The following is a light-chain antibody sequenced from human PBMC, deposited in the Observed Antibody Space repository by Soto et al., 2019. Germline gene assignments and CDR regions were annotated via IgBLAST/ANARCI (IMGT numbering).Light chain of an antibody. J-gene: IGKJ1*01. CDR1: LSVLYNPNNKTY. V-gene: IGKV4-1*01. Sequence: DIVMTQSPDSLAVSLGDRATFNCKSSLSVLYNPNNKTYFACYQQKPGKPPKLLIYRSSTGESRVPDRFSGRGPGADFTFTIRSLQADSVSVYYCQPHYSTPWTAGQGT. CDR3: QPHYSTPWT. CDR2: RSS.